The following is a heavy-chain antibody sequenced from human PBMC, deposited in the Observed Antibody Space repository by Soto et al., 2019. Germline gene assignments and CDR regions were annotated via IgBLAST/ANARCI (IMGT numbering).Heavy chain of an antibody. CDR3: AREARADLRGYSGYDFDY. V-gene: IGHV1-2*04. D-gene: IGHD5-12*01. CDR2: INPNSGGT. J-gene: IGHJ4*02. Sequence: GASVKVSCKASGYTFTGYYMHWVRQAPGQGLEWMGWINPNSGGTNYAQKFQGWVTMTRDTSISTAYMELSRLRSDDTAVYYCAREARADLRGYSGYDFDYWGQGTLVTVSS. CDR1: GYTFTGYY.